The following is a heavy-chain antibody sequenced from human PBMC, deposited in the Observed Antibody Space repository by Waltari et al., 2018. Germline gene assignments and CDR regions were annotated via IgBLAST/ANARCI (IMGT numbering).Heavy chain of an antibody. Sequence: EVQLVESGGVVVQPGGSLRLSCAASGFTFDDYAMHWVRQAPGKGLEWVSLISWDGGRTYYADSVKGRFTISRDNSKNSLYLQMNSLRAEDTALYYCAKEEKFNYYMDVWGKGTTVTVSS. CDR3: AKEEKFNYYMDV. V-gene: IGHV3-43D*03. J-gene: IGHJ6*03. CDR1: GFTFDDYA. CDR2: ISWDGGRT.